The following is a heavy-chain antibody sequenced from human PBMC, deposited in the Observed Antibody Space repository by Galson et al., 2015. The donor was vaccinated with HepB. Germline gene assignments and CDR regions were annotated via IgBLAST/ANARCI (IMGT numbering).Heavy chain of an antibody. Sequence: SLRLSCAASGFTFSSYGMHWVRQAPGKGLEWVAFIRYDGSNKYYADSVKGRFTISRDNSKNTLYLQMNSPRAEDTAVYYCAKDYYDSSGYYRGDYWGQGTLVTVSS. CDR3: AKDYYDSSGYYRGDY. V-gene: IGHV3-30*02. CDR2: IRYDGSNK. J-gene: IGHJ4*02. CDR1: GFTFSSYG. D-gene: IGHD3-22*01.